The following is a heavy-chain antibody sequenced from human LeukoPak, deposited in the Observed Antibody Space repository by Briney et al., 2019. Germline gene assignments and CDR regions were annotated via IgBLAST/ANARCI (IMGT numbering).Heavy chain of an antibody. J-gene: IGHJ4*02. V-gene: IGHV4-4*07. CDR3: AREMPELGYCSGGSCQSFDY. CDR2: IYTSGST. Sequence: SETLSLTCTVSGGSISSYYWSWIRQPAGKGLERIGRIYTSGSTNYNPSLKSRVTMSVDTSKNQFSLKLSSVTAADTAVYYCAREMPELGYCSGGSCQSFDYWGQGTLVTVSS. CDR1: GGSISSYY. D-gene: IGHD2-15*01.